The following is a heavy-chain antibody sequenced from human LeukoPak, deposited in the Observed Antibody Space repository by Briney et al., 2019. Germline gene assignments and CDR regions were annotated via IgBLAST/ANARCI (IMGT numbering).Heavy chain of an antibody. CDR3: ARVGYYYDSSGYYTYFDY. Sequence: SETLSLTCTVSGGSISSGDYYWSWIRQPPGKGLEWIGYIYYSGSTYYNPSLKSRVTISVDTPKNQFSLKLSSVTAADTAVYYCARVGYYYDSSGYYTYFDYWGQGTLVTVSS. CDR1: GGSISSGDYY. D-gene: IGHD3-22*01. V-gene: IGHV4-30-4*08. J-gene: IGHJ4*02. CDR2: IYYSGST.